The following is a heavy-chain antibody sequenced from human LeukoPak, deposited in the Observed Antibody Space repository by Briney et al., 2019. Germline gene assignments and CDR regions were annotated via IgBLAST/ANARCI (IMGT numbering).Heavy chain of an antibody. Sequence: GGSLRLSCAASGFTFSSYVMHWVRQAPGKGLEWVALISYDGNNKYYADSVKGRFTVSRDNAKNSLYLQMNSLRAEDTAVYYCARAMDVWGQGTTVTVSS. J-gene: IGHJ6*02. V-gene: IGHV3-30-3*01. CDR2: ISYDGNNK. CDR1: GFTFSSYV. CDR3: ARAMDV.